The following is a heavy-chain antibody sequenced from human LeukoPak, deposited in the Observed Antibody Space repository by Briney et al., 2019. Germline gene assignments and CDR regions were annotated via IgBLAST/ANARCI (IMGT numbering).Heavy chain of an antibody. Sequence: GGSLRLSCAASGFTFSNAWMSWVRQAPGKGLEWVGRIKSKTDGGTTDYAAPVKGRFTISRDDSKNTLYLQMDSLKTEDTAVYYCTTSGYCSGGSCYPGYYWGQGTLVTVSS. J-gene: IGHJ4*02. V-gene: IGHV3-15*01. D-gene: IGHD2-15*01. CDR1: GFTFSNAW. CDR2: IKSKTDGGTT. CDR3: TTSGYCSGGSCYPGYY.